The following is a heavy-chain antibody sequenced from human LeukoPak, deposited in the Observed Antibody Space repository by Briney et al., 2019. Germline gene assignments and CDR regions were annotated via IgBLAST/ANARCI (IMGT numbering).Heavy chain of an antibody. CDR2: IYYSGGT. Sequence: PSETLSLTCTVSGGSISSSSYYWGWIRQPPGKGLEWIGSIYYSGGTYYSPSLKSRVTISVDTSKNQFSLKLSSVTAADTAVYYCPVGSGGSGFDYWGQGTLVTVCS. V-gene: IGHV4-39*01. J-gene: IGHJ4*02. D-gene: IGHD3-10*01. CDR3: PVGSGGSGFDY. CDR1: GGSISSSSYY.